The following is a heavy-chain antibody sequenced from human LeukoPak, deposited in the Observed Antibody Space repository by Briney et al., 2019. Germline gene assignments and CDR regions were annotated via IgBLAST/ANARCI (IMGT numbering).Heavy chain of an antibody. CDR1: GFTFSSYA. J-gene: IGHJ5*02. V-gene: IGHV3-64*01. CDR2: ISSNGGST. Sequence: PGGSLRLSCAASGFTFSSYAMRWVRQAPGKGLEWVSAISSNGGSTYYANSVKRRFTISRDNSKNTLYLQMGTLRAEDMAVYYCARSAIAARVITWFDPWGQGTLVTVSS. D-gene: IGHD6-6*01. CDR3: ARSAIAARVITWFDP.